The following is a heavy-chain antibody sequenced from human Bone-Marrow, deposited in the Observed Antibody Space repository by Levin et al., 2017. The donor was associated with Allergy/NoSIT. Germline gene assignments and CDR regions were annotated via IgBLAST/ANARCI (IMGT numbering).Heavy chain of an antibody. Sequence: PGGSLRLSCAASGFTFSSYAMHWVRQAPGKGLEWVAVISYDGSNKYYADSVTGRFTISRDNSKNTLYLQMNSLRAEDTAVYYCARGAWGDCSGGSCYQGYWGQGTLVTVSS. CDR2: ISYDGSNK. CDR1: GFTFSSYA. D-gene: IGHD2-15*01. CDR3: ARGAWGDCSGGSCYQGY. J-gene: IGHJ4*02. V-gene: IGHV3-30-3*01.